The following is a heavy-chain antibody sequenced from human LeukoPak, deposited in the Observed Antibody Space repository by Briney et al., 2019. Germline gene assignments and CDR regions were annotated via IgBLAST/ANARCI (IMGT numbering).Heavy chain of an antibody. CDR2: IYHSGST. D-gene: IGHD3-10*01. V-gene: IGHV4-38-2*02. CDR3: ARGITMVRGVGTLDY. Sequence: SETLSLTCTVSGYSISSGYYWGWIRQPPGEGLEWIGSIYHSGSTYYNPSLKRRVTISVDTSKNQFSLKLSSVTAADTAVYYCARGITMVRGVGTLDYWGQGTLVTVSS. CDR1: GYSISSGYY. J-gene: IGHJ4*02.